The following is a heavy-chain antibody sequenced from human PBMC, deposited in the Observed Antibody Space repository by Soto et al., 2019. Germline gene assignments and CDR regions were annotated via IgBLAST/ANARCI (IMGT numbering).Heavy chain of an antibody. CDR1: GFTFSSYA. CDR3: AKPPGYYYDSSGYPPPDNWFDP. V-gene: IGHV3-23*01. D-gene: IGHD3-22*01. CDR2: ISGSGGST. J-gene: IGHJ5*02. Sequence: GGSLRLSCAASGFTFSSYAMSWVRQAPGKGLEWVSAISGSGGSTYYADSVKGRFTISRDNSKNTLYLQMNSLRAEDTAVYYCAKPPGYYYDSSGYPPPDNWFDPWGQGTLVTVSS.